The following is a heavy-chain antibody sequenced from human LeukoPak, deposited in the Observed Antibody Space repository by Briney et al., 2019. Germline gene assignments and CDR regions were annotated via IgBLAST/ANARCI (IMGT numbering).Heavy chain of an antibody. CDR1: GYAFTGYY. CDR3: ARAMVPGAIEPFDD. Sequence: ASVKVSCKASGYAFTGYYMHWVRQAPGQGLEWMGWINPNSGGTNYAQKFQGRVTMTRDTSISTAYMELSRLRSDDTAVYYCARAMVPGAIEPFDDWGQGTLVTVSS. V-gene: IGHV1-2*02. D-gene: IGHD2-2*01. J-gene: IGHJ4*02. CDR2: INPNSGGT.